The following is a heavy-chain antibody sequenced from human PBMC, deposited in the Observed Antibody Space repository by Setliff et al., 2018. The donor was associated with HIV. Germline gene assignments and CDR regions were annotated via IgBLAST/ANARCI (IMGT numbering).Heavy chain of an antibody. Sequence: SETLSLTCAVSGGSISSHYWSWIRLPPGKGLEWIGTIYYNGNTNYNPSLKSRVAISVDTSKNLFSLKLSSVTAADTAVYYCARALTHYDILTGYYRGAFDIWGQGTMVTVSS. D-gene: IGHD3-9*01. CDR3: ARALTHYDILTGYYRGAFDI. CDR2: IYYNGNT. CDR1: GGSISSHY. J-gene: IGHJ3*02. V-gene: IGHV4-59*08.